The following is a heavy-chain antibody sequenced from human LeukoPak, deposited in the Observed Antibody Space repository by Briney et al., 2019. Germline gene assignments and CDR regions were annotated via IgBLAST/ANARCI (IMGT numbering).Heavy chain of an antibody. J-gene: IGHJ3*02. CDR1: GYTLTELS. D-gene: IGHD4-23*01. Sequence: ASVKVSCKVSGYTLTELSMHWVRQAPGKGLEWMGGFDPEDGETIHAQKFQGRVTMTEDRTTDTAYMELSRLRSDDTAVYYCVTRGWKPLRGPFVFDIWGQGTMVTVSS. CDR3: VTRGWKPLRGPFVFDI. V-gene: IGHV1-24*01. CDR2: FDPEDGET.